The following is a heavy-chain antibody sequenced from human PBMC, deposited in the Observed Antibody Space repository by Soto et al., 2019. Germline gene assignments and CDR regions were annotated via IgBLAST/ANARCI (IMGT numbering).Heavy chain of an antibody. CDR2: INPNSGGT. CDR3: ASERLLPGRERVDY. CDR1: GYTFTGYY. J-gene: IGHJ4*02. D-gene: IGHD6-19*01. Sequence: GASVKDSCKASGYTFTGYYMHWVRQAPGQGLEWMGWINPNSGGTNYAQKFQGRVTMTRDTSISTAYMELSRLRSDDTAVYYCASERLLPGRERVDYWGQGTLVTVSS. V-gene: IGHV1-2*02.